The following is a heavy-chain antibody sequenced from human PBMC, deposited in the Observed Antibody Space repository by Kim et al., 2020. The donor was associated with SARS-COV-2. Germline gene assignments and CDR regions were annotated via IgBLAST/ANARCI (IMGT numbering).Heavy chain of an antibody. V-gene: IGHV1-2*02. CDR1: GYTFTGYY. J-gene: IGHJ3*02. D-gene: IGHD6-19*01. CDR3: ARWDVAVQDAFDI. Sequence: ASVKVSCKASGYTFTGYYMHWVRQAPGQGLEWMGWINPNSGGTNYAQKIQGRVTMTRDTSISTAYMELSRLRSDDTAVYYCARWDVAVQDAFDIWGQGTMVTVSS. CDR2: INPNSGGT.